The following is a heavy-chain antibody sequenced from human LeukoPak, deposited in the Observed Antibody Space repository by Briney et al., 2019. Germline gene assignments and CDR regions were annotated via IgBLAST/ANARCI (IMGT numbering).Heavy chain of an antibody. CDR2: INPDSGGT. CDR1: GYTFTGYY. CDR3: GRDFRDSLDY. V-gene: IGHV1-2*02. J-gene: IGHJ4*02. Sequence: ASVKVSCKPSGYTFTGYYMHWVRHAPGQGLEWMGWINPDSGGTDFAQKFQGSVTMTTDTSISTAYMELSRLRSDDTAVYYCGRDFRDSLDYWGQGTLVTVSS.